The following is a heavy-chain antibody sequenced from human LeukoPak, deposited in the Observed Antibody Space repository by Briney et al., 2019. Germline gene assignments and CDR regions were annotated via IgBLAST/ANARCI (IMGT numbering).Heavy chain of an antibody. CDR1: GFSLNTSGMC. CDR3: ARTTHDYGADY. D-gene: IGHD4-17*01. CDR2: IDWDDDK. Sequence: SGPALVKPTQTLTLTCTSSGFSLNTSGMCVSWIRQPPGKALEWLAGIDWDDDKFYSTSLKTRLTISKDPSKNQVVLTLTNMDPVDTATYYCARTTHDYGADYWGQGTLVTVSS. J-gene: IGHJ4*02. V-gene: IGHV2-70*17.